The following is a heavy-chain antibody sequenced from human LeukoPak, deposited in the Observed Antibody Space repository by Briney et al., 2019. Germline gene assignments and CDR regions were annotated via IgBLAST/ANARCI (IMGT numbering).Heavy chain of an antibody. CDR2: SSSSGASI. D-gene: IGHD1-1*01. Sequence: SGGSLRLSCAASGFTFSSYAMTWGRQTPQKGLECGSSSSSSGASIYYADCVEGLFTISRDNSKNTLFLQMNGLRAEDTAIYYCAKGGPTNRHGYLDYWGQGTLVTVSS. CDR3: AKGGPTNRHGYLDY. CDR1: GFTFSSYA. J-gene: IGHJ4*02. V-gene: IGHV3-23*01.